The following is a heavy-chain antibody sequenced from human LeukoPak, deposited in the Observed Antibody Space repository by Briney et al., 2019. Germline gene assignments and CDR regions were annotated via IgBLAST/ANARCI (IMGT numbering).Heavy chain of an antibody. CDR3: ASRDKGFYYGMNV. CDR2: INTGGST. J-gene: IGHJ6*02. Sequence: GGSLRLSCAASGFTVSSNYMSWVRHTPGKGLEWVSLINTGGSTDYADSVKGRFTISRDSSENTLYLQMNSLRAEDTAVYYCASRDKGFYYGMNVWGQGTTVTVSS. CDR1: GFTVSSNY. D-gene: IGHD5-24*01. V-gene: IGHV3-66*01.